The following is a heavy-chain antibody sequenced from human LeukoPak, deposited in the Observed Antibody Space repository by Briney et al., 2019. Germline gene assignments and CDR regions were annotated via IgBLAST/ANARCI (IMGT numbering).Heavy chain of an antibody. V-gene: IGHV1-8*01. Sequence: GASVKVSCKASGYTFTSYDINWVRQATGQGLEWMGWMNPNSGNTGYAQKFQGRVTMTRNTSISTAYMELSRLRSDDTAVYYCARGIAVAGPYYYYMDVWGKGTTVTVSS. CDR2: MNPNSGNT. J-gene: IGHJ6*03. D-gene: IGHD6-19*01. CDR3: ARGIAVAGPYYYYMDV. CDR1: GYTFTSYD.